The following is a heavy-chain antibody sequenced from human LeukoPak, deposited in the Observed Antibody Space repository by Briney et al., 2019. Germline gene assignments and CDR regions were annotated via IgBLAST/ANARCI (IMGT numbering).Heavy chain of an antibody. D-gene: IGHD4-17*01. CDR3: TRVRHGDFFDY. J-gene: IGHJ4*02. CDR1: GFSISDHY. V-gene: IGHV3-72*01. CDR2: VRNRPNGYTT. Sequence: QPGGSLRLSWAASGFSISDHYMDWVRQAPGKGLEWVGRVRNRPNGYTTDYGTSVKGRFTISRDDSKNSLYLQMNSLTSEDTAVYFCTRVRHGDFFDYWGQGTLVSVSS.